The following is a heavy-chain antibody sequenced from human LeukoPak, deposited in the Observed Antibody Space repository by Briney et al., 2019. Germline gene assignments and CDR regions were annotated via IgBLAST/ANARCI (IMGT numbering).Heavy chain of an antibody. Sequence: PGGSLRLSCAASGFTFSSYSMNWVRQAPGKGLEWVSYISSSSSAIYYADSVKGRFTISGDNAKNSLYLQMNSLRAEDTAVYYCARDYSNFGYWGQGTLVTVSS. J-gene: IGHJ4*02. CDR1: GFTFSSYS. CDR2: ISSSSSAI. CDR3: ARDYSNFGY. D-gene: IGHD4-4*01. V-gene: IGHV3-48*01.